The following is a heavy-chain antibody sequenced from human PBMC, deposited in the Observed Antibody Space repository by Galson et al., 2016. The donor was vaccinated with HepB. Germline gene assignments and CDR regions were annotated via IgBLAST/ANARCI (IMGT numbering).Heavy chain of an antibody. CDR2: MSYSGST. Sequence: SETLSLTCTVSGDSISSSSYYWGWIRQPPGKGLELIATMSYSGSTYYNPSLESRVTMSVDTSKNQFSLKLSSVTAADTAVYFWARVLPWFGEVANYFDLWGQGTLVTVSS. J-gene: IGHJ4*02. CDR1: GDSISSSSYY. D-gene: IGHD3-10*01. CDR3: ARVLPWFGEVANYFDL. V-gene: IGHV4-39*01.